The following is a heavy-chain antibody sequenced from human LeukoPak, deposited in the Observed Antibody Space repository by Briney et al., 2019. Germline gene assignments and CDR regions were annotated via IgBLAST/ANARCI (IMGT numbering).Heavy chain of an antibody. CDR2: INHSGGT. CDR3: ASLARGSNWFDP. V-gene: IGHV4-34*01. CDR1: GGSFIGYD. Sequence: PSETPSLTCAVYGGSFIGYDWTWIRQPPGKGLEWIGEINHSGGTNYNPSLKSRVTISVDTSKNQFSLKLSSVTAADTAVYYCASLARGSNWFDPWGQGTLVTVSS. J-gene: IGHJ5*02. D-gene: IGHD3-10*01.